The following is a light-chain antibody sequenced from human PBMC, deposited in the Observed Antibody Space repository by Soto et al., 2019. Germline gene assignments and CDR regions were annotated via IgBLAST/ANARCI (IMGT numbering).Light chain of an antibody. CDR3: HQYVSSWT. CDR2: GAS. CDR1: QSVDRN. Sequence: EIVLTQSPGTLSLSPGERATLSCRASQSVDRNIAWYQQKPGQAPRLLIYGASNRATGIPDRFSGSGSGTDFTLTISRLEPEDFAVYYCHQYVSSWTFGQGTKLEIK. J-gene: IGKJ1*01. V-gene: IGKV3-20*01.